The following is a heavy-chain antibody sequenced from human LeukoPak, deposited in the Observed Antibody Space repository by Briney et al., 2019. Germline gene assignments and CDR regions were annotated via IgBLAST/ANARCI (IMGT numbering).Heavy chain of an antibody. Sequence: TSETLSLTCTVSGGSISSSSYYWCWIRQPPGKGLECIVSIYYSGSTYYNPSLKSRVTISVDTSKNQFSLKLSSVTAADTAVYYCARLPYYYGSGSHNFDYWGQGTLVTVSS. CDR3: ARLPYYYGSGSHNFDY. J-gene: IGHJ4*02. CDR1: GGSISSSSYY. V-gene: IGHV4-39*01. CDR2: IYYSGST. D-gene: IGHD3-10*01.